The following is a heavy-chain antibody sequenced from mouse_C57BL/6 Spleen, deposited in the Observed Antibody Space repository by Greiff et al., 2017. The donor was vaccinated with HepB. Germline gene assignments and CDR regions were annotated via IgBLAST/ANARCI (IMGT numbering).Heavy chain of an antibody. D-gene: IGHD1-1*01. V-gene: IGHV1-82*01. Sequence: VQLVESGPELVKPGASVKISCKASGYAFSSSWMNWVKQRPGKGLEWIGRIYPGDGDTNYNGKFKGKATLTADKSSSTAYMQLSSLTSEDSAVYFCERSAYGGSMDYWGQGTSVTVSS. CDR3: ERSAYGGSMDY. J-gene: IGHJ4*01. CDR2: IYPGDGDT. CDR1: GYAFSSSW.